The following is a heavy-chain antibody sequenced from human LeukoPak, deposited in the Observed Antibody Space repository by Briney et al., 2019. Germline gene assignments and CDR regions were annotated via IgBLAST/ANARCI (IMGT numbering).Heavy chain of an antibody. CDR3: ARDYGGSSGWFDP. J-gene: IGHJ5*02. Sequence: ASVKVSCKASGYTFTSYDINWVRQATGQGLEWMGWMSPNSDNTGYAQKLQGRVTFTRDTSISTAYMELRSLTSEDTAVYYCARDYGGSSGWFDPWGQGTLVTVSS. CDR1: GYTFTSYD. D-gene: IGHD4-23*01. V-gene: IGHV1-8*01. CDR2: MSPNSDNT.